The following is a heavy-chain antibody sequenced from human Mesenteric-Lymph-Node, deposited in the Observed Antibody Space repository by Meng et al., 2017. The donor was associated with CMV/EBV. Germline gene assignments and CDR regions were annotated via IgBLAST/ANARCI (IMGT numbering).Heavy chain of an antibody. J-gene: IGHJ4*02. D-gene: IGHD6-13*01. Sequence: GESLKISCAGSGLSFSSYTMNWVRQAPGKGLEWVSYISSGSSSIYYADSVKGRFTISRDNAKKSLYLQMNSLRAEDTAVYYCGRGGQSSSRSSLPNWGQGTLVTVSS. CDR3: GRGGQSSSRSSLPN. CDR2: ISSGSSSI. CDR1: GLSFSSYT. V-gene: IGHV3-48*04.